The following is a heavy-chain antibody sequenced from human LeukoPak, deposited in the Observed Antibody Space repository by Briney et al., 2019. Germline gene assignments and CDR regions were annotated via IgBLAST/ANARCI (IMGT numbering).Heavy chain of an antibody. D-gene: IGHD3-22*01. CDR3: ARVRVITMFDP. CDR2: INHSGST. V-gene: IGHV4-34*01. CDR1: GGSFSGCY. Sequence: SETLSLTCAVYGGSFSGCYWSWIRQPPGKGLEWIGEINHSGSTNYNPSLKSRVTISVDTSKNQFSLKLSSVTAADTAVYYCARVRVITMFDPWGQGTLVTVSS. J-gene: IGHJ5*02.